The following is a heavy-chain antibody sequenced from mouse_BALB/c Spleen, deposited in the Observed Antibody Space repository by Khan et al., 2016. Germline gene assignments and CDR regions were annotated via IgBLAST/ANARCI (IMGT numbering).Heavy chain of an antibody. CDR3: ASNYGSSYDYFDS. V-gene: IGHV1-87*01. Sequence: QVQLQQSGAELARPGASVKLSCKASGYTFTSYWMQWVKQRPGQGLEWIGAIYPGDGDTRYTQKFTGKATLTADKSSSTAYMQLSSLASEDSAVYYSASNYGSSYDYFDSWGRGTTLTFSS. CDR1: GYTFTSYW. J-gene: IGHJ2*01. D-gene: IGHD1-1*01. CDR2: IYPGDGDT.